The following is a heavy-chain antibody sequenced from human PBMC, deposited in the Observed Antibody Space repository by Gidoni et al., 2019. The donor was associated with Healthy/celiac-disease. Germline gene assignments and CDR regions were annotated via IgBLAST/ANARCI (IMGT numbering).Heavy chain of an antibody. V-gene: IGHV3-21*01. Sequence: EVQLVESGGGLVKPGGSLRLSCAASGFTFSSYSMNWVRQAPGKGLEWVSSISSSSSYIYYADSVKGRFTISRDNAKNSLYLQMNSLRAEDTAVYYCAREVVPAAVDPAGYWGQGTLVTVSS. CDR1: GFTFSSYS. CDR2: ISSSSSYI. D-gene: IGHD2-2*01. CDR3: AREVVPAAVDPAGY. J-gene: IGHJ4*02.